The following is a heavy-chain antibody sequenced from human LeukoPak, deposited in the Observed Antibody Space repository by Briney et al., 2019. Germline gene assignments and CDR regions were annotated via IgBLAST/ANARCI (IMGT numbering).Heavy chain of an antibody. J-gene: IGHJ4*02. CDR2: INPNSGGT. CDR3: ARAMGMQLWSPIDY. Sequence: ASVKASCKASGYTLTDYYMHWVRQAPGQGLEWMGRINPNSGGTNYAQKFQGRVTMTRDTSISTVYMELSRLRSDDTAVYYCARAMGMQLWSPIDYWGQGALVTVSS. V-gene: IGHV1-2*06. CDR1: GYTLTDYY. D-gene: IGHD5-18*01.